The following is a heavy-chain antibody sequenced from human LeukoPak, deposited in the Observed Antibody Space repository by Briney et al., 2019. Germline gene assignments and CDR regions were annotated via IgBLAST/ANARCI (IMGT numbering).Heavy chain of an antibody. J-gene: IGHJ4*02. D-gene: IGHD6-19*01. CDR1: GFTFSSYW. Sequence: GGSLRLSCAAPGFTFSSYWMSWVRQAPGKGLEWVANIKQDGSEKYYVDSVKGRFTISRDNAKNSLYLQMNSLRAEDTAVYYCVRDGFMWLVGYYFDYWGQGTLVTVSS. V-gene: IGHV3-7*01. CDR3: VRDGFMWLVGYYFDY. CDR2: IKQDGSEK.